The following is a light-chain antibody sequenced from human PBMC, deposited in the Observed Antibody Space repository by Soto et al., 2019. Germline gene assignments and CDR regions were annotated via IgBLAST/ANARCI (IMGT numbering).Light chain of an antibody. Sequence: EIVLTQSPGTLSLSPGETATLSCRASQSVSSNYLAWYQQKPGQAPRLLIYGASSRATGIPDRFSGSGSGTDFTLTISGLEPEDIAVYYCPQYGSTPRTFGQGTKVEIK. J-gene: IGKJ1*01. V-gene: IGKV3-20*01. CDR3: PQYGSTPRT. CDR1: QSVSSNY. CDR2: GAS.